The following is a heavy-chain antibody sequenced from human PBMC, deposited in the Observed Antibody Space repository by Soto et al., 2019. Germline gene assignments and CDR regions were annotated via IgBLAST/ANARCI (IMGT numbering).Heavy chain of an antibody. Sequence: QVHMVQSGPEVKKPGSSVRVSCKASEGTFKNYAIRWIRQAPGHGLEWMGGIIPIFGTPNYAQKFQGRVTISADKTTTTAYMDLTSLISDDTAVYYCARVLEGSSWNAIDFWGPGTLVTVSS. CDR3: ARVLEGSSWNAIDF. CDR2: IIPIFGTP. V-gene: IGHV1-69*06. J-gene: IGHJ4*02. D-gene: IGHD6-13*01. CDR1: EGTFKNYA.